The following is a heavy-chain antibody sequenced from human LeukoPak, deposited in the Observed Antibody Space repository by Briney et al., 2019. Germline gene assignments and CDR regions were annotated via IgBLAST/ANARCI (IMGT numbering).Heavy chain of an antibody. Sequence: PGGSLRLSCAASGFSFIYYGMIWVRQAPGKGLDWVSTVTGTGDATFYADSVKGRFTISRDNSKNTLYLQMNSLRAEDAAVYYCAKLAGPTDYWGQRTLVTVSS. CDR2: VTGTGDAT. CDR1: GFSFIYYG. V-gene: IGHV3-23*01. D-gene: IGHD2-15*01. J-gene: IGHJ4*02. CDR3: AKLAGPTDY.